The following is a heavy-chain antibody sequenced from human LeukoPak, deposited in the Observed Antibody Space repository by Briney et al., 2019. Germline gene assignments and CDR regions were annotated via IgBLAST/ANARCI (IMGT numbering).Heavy chain of an antibody. CDR1: GFTFSSYW. V-gene: IGHV3-7*01. D-gene: IGHD5-18*01. J-gene: IGHJ4*02. CDR3: ARDLSGVTGYTYGRGIDY. CDR2: IKKDGSEK. Sequence: QSGGSLRLSCAASGFTFSSYWMSWVRQAPGKGLEWVANIKKDGSEKYYVDSVKGRFTISRDNAKTSLYLQMNSPRAEDTAVYYCARDLSGVTGYTYGRGIDYWGQGTLVIVSS.